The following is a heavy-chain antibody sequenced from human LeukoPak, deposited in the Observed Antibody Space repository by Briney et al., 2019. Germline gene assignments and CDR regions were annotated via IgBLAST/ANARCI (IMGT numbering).Heavy chain of an antibody. J-gene: IGHJ4*02. CDR2: ISYDGRKK. Sequence: PGGSLRLSCAASGFTFSSYGMHWVRQAPGKGLEWVAFISYDGRKKYYADSVEGRFTISRDNSNNTLYLQMNSLRAEDTAVYYCARDYYYYDSSGYPSAFDYWGQGTLVTVSS. CDR3: ARDYYYYDSSGYPSAFDY. V-gene: IGHV3-30*03. D-gene: IGHD3-22*01. CDR1: GFTFSSYG.